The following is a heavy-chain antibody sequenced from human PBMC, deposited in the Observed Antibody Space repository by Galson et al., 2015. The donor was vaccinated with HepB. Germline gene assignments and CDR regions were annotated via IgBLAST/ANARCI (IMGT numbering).Heavy chain of an antibody. V-gene: IGHV3-23*01. CDR1: GFTFNAYA. Sequence: SLRLSCAASGFTFNAYAMTWVRQAPGKGLEWVSSIGDSGGSTYYADSVKGRFTISRDNSKNTLYLQMSSLRVEDTATYYCARDGLGQWLGPSDYWGQGTLVTVSS. D-gene: IGHD6-19*01. CDR3: ARDGLGQWLGPSDY. CDR2: IGDSGGST. J-gene: IGHJ4*02.